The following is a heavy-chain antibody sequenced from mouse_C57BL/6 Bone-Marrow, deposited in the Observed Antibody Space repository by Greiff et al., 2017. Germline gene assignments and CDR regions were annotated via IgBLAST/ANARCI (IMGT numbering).Heavy chain of an antibody. Sequence: QVQLQQPGAELVKPGASVKLSCKASGYTFTSYWMHWVKQRPGQGLEWIGMIHPNSGSTNYNEKFKSKDTLTVDKSSSTAYMQLSSLTSEDSAVYYCANYDYGAFDVWGTGTTVTVSS. CDR3: ANYDYGAFDV. J-gene: IGHJ1*03. V-gene: IGHV1-64*01. CDR1: GYTFTSYW. CDR2: IHPNSGST. D-gene: IGHD2-4*01.